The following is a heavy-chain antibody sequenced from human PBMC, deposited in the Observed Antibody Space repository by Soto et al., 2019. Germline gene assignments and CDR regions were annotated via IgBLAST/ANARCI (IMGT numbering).Heavy chain of an antibody. CDR3: PSIRGYWYGLDV. J-gene: IGHJ6*02. CDR1: GFPLSTYG. V-gene: IGHV3-23*01. D-gene: IGHD3-3*02. CDR2: ITGTGGNT. Sequence: PGGSLRLSCAASGFPLSTYGMTWVRQAPGKGLEWVSAITGTGGNTYYVDSVKGRFTSSRDNSKNMLYLRLNSLRVEDTAVYYCPSIRGYWYGLDVWGQGTTVTVSS.